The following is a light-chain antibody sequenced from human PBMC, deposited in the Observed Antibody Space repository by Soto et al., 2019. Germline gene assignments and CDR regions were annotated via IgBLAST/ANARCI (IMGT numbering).Light chain of an antibody. CDR2: GNI. V-gene: IGLV1-40*01. CDR3: QSYDSGLSGSKV. CDR1: NSNIGAGYD. J-gene: IGLJ3*02. Sequence: QSVLTQPPSVSGAPGQRVSISCTGSNSNIGAGYDVHWYQQLPGTAPKLLIYGNINRPSGVPDRFSGSKSGASAFLVITGLQAEDEADYYCQSYDSGLSGSKVFGGGTQLTVL.